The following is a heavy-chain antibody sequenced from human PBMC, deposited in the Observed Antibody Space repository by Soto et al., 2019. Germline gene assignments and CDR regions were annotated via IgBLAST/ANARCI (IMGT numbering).Heavy chain of an antibody. D-gene: IGHD2-21*01. CDR2: ISAYNGNT. CDR1: GYTFTSYG. V-gene: IGHV1-18*01. CDR3: ARDVHHIVVVNAIPGCGY. J-gene: IGHJ4*02. Sequence: QVQLVQSGAEVKKPGASVKVSCKASGYTFTSYGISWVRQAPGQGLEWMGWISAYNGNTNYAQKLQGRFTMTTDTXTXKXXMELRSLRSDDTAVYSCARDVHHIVVVNAIPGCGYWGQGTLVTVSS.